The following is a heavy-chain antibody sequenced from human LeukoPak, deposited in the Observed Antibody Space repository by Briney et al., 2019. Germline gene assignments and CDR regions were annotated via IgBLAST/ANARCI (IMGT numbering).Heavy chain of an antibody. CDR1: GYTFTSYG. Sequence: GASVKVSCKASGYTFTSYGINWVRQATGQGRGWMGGMNPNSGNTGYAQKFQGRVTMARNTSISTAYMELSSLRSEDTAVYSCARGGIVVVPAAIVWFDPWGQGTLVTVSS. V-gene: IGHV1-8*02. CDR3: ARGGIVVVPAAIVWFDP. J-gene: IGHJ5*02. CDR2: MNPNSGNT. D-gene: IGHD2-2*02.